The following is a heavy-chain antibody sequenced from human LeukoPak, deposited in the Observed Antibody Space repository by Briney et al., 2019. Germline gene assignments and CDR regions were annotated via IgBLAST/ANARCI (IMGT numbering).Heavy chain of an antibody. D-gene: IGHD3-10*01. CDR1: GASVSSSNYY. CDR2: VYYTGST. V-gene: IGHV4-39*07. Sequence: SETLSLTCTVSGASVSSSNYYWGWIRQPPGKGLEWVGSVYYTGSTYHNPSLKSRVTMSIDTSRNQFSLKLSSVTAADTAVYYCARDRANNWFDPWGQGTLVTVSS. J-gene: IGHJ5*02. CDR3: ARDRANNWFDP.